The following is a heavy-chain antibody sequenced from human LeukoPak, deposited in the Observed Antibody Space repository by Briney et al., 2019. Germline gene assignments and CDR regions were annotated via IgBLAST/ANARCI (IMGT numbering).Heavy chain of an antibody. CDR2: IIPIFGTA. V-gene: IGHV1-69*13. CDR3: ARAPYYDILTNYYYYGMDV. Sequence: ASVKVSCKASGGTFSSYAISWVRQAPGQGLEWMGGIIPIFGTANYAQKFRGRVTITADESTSTAYMELSSLRSEDTAVYYCARAPYYDILTNYYYYGMDVWGKGTTVTVSS. CDR1: GGTFSSYA. J-gene: IGHJ6*04. D-gene: IGHD3-9*01.